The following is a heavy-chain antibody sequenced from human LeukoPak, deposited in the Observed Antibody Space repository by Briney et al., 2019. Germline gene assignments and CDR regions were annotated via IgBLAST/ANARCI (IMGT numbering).Heavy chain of an antibody. V-gene: IGHV3-74*01. CDR1: GFTFSSYW. CDR2: INTDGSTT. J-gene: IGHJ4*02. D-gene: IGHD6-25*01. CDR3: ARGSPAAV. Sequence: GGSLRLSCAASGFTFSSYWMHWVRHAPGKGLVWVSRINTDGSTTNYPDSVKGRFTISRDNAENTLYLQMNSLRAEDTAVYYCARGSPAAVWGQGALVTVSS.